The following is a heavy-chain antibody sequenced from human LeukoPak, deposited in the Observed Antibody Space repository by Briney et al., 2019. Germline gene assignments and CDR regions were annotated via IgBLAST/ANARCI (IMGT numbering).Heavy chain of an antibody. Sequence: PSETLSLTCTVSGGSISSSSYHWGWIRQPPGKGLEWIGSIYYSGSTYYNPSLKSRVTISVDTSKNQFSLKLSSVTAADTAVYYCARPEPRRGIVANWGQGTLVTVSS. CDR1: GGSISSSSYH. J-gene: IGHJ4*02. D-gene: IGHD2-15*01. CDR3: ARPEPRRGIVAN. V-gene: IGHV4-39*01. CDR2: IYYSGST.